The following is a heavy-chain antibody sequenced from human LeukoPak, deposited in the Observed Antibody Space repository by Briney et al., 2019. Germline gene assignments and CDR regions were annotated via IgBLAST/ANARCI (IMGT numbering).Heavy chain of an antibody. J-gene: IGHJ5*02. V-gene: IGHV1-18*01. CDR3: ARDETEDLKKENWFDP. CDR2: IGAYNGNR. Sequence: GASVRVSCKASGYTFTRYGISWVRQVPGQGLEWMGWIGAYNGNRNYAQKFQGRVTMTTDTSTSTAYMELRSLRSDDTAVYYCARDETEDLKKENWFDPWGQGTLVTVSA. D-gene: IGHD2-15*01. CDR1: GYTFTRYG.